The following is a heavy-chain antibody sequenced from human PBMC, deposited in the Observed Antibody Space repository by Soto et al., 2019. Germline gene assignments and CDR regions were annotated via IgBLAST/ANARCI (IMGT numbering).Heavy chain of an antibody. CDR3: ARVGSGWYKGVDAFDI. Sequence: QVQLQESGPGLVKPSQTLSLTCTVSGGSISSGGYYWSWIRQHPGKGLEWIGYIYYSGSTYYNPSLKSRVTISVDTSKNQFSLKLSSVTAADTAVYYCARVGSGWYKGVDAFDIWGQGTMVTVSS. V-gene: IGHV4-31*03. D-gene: IGHD6-19*01. CDR1: GGSISSGGYY. J-gene: IGHJ3*02. CDR2: IYYSGST.